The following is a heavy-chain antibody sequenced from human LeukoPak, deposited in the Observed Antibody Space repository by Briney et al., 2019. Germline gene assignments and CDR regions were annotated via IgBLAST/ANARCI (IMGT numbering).Heavy chain of an antibody. Sequence: ASVKVSCKASGYTFTGYYMHWVRQAPGQGLEWMGWINPNSGGTNYAQKFQGRVTMTRDTSISTAHMELSRLRSDDTAVYYCATMVRGKDYYGMDVWGQGTTVTVSS. J-gene: IGHJ6*02. CDR3: ATMVRGKDYYGMDV. D-gene: IGHD3-10*01. V-gene: IGHV1-2*02. CDR2: INPNSGGT. CDR1: GYTFTGYY.